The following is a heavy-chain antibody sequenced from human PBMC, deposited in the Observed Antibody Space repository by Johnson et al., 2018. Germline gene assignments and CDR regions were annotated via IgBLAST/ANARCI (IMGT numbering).Heavy chain of an antibody. V-gene: IGHV3-9*01. Sequence: VQLVQSGGGSVQPGRSLRLSCAASGFPFDEYAMHRVRQVPGKGLDWVSSISYNSGRKDYADPVKGRFTISRNNAKNSQYLQMNSPSGEDTALYFCAKGRTGSTDRYYGLDVWGQGTTVT. CDR3: AKGRTGSTDRYYGLDV. CDR2: ISYNSGRK. CDR1: GFPFDEYA. D-gene: IGHD1-26*01. J-gene: IGHJ6*02.